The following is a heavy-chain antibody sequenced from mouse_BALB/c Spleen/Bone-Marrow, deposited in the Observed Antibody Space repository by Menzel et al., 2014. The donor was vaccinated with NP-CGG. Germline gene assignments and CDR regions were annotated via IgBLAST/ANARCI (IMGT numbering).Heavy chain of an antibody. V-gene: IGHV1-9*01. CDR1: GYTFSSYW. J-gene: IGHJ2*01. CDR2: ILPGSGST. D-gene: IGHD2-3*01. CDR3: ARPLYDSYYP. Sequence: VKLVESGGELMKPGASVKISCKATGYTFSSYWIEWVKQRPGHGLEWIGEILPGSGSTNYNEKFKGKATFTADTSSNTSYMQLSILTSEDSAFYYCARPLYDSYYPWGQGATLTVSS.